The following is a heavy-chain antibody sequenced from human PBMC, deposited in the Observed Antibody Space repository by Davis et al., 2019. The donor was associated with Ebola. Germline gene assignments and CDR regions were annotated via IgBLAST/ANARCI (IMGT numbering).Heavy chain of an antibody. CDR2: ISSSASYK. CDR1: GFTVSGNT. J-gene: IGHJ4*02. D-gene: IGHD4-23*01. CDR3: AQQLGDYGGNALRY. Sequence: PGGSLRLSCASSGFTVSGNTMSWVRQAPGKGLEWVSSISSSASYKNYADSVKGRFTISRDDAKKSLYLQMDSLRAEDTAVYYCAQQLGDYGGNALRYWGQGTLVTVSS. V-gene: IGHV3-11*06.